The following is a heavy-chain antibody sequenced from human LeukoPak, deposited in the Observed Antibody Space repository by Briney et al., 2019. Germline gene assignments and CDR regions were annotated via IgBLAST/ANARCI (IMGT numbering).Heavy chain of an antibody. CDR3: VRVYCSTTSCYGVDS. Sequence: GGSLRLSCAASGFIFKNYEMNWVRQAPGGGVGWVSYVSSCATTIYYTDSVKGRFTISRDNAKNSLFLQMNSLRVEDTAVYYCVRVYCSTTSCYGVDSWGQGTLVTVSS. V-gene: IGHV3-48*03. J-gene: IGHJ4*02. CDR2: VSSCATTI. CDR1: GFIFKNYE. D-gene: IGHD2-2*01.